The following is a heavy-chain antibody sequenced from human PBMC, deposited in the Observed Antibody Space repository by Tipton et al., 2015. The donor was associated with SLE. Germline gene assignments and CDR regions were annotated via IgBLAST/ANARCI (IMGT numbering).Heavy chain of an antibody. V-gene: IGHV1-46*01. CDR2: INPSGGST. Sequence: QLVQSGAEVKKPGASVKVSCKASGYTFTSYYMHWARQAPGQGLEWMGIINPSGGSTSYAQKFQGRVTMTRDTSTSTVYMELSSLRSEDTAVYYCATVPYGPEWYFDYWGQGTLVTVSS. CDR3: ATVPYGPEWYFDY. CDR1: GYTFTSYY. D-gene: IGHD3-10*01. J-gene: IGHJ4*02.